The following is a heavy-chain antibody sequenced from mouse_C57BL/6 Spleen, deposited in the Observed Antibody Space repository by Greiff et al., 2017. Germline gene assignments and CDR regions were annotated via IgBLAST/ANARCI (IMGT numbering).Heavy chain of an antibody. CDR3: AGGGWDEFAY. CDR1: GYTFTDYN. CDR2: INPNNGGT. J-gene: IGHJ3*01. V-gene: IGHV1-18*01. Sequence: VQLQQSGPELVKPGASVKIPCKASGYTFTDYNMDWVKQSHGKSLEWIGDINPNNGGTIYNQKFKGKATLTVDKSSSTASMELRSLTSEGTAVYYCAGGGWDEFAYWGQGTLVTVSA. D-gene: IGHD4-1*01.